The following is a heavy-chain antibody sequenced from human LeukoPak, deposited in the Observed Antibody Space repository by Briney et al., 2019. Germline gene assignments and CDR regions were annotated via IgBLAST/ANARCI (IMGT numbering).Heavy chain of an antibody. CDR1: GFTFSSYS. D-gene: IGHD6-13*01. CDR2: ISGGSGTI. CDR3: ARRNSNWAFDY. J-gene: IGHJ4*02. Sequence: PGGSLRLSCAASGFTFSSYSMNWVRQAPGKGLEWVSYISGGSGTIYYADSVRGRFTISRDNAENSLYLQMNSLRADDTAVYYCARRNSNWAFDYWGQGTLVTVSS. V-gene: IGHV3-48*04.